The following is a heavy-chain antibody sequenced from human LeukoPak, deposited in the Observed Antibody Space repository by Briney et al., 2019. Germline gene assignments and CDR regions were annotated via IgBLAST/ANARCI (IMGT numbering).Heavy chain of an antibody. Sequence: SGPTLVNPTQILTLTCTFSGFSLSTSAMCVSWIRQPPGKALEWLARIDWDDDKYYSTSLKTRLTISKDTSKNQVVLTMTNMDPVNTAPYYCARIMVGEVTHAFDIGGKGKMVTVSS. CDR1: GFSLSTSAMC. J-gene: IGHJ3*02. D-gene: IGHD3-10*01. CDR2: IDWDDDK. V-gene: IGHV2-70*11. CDR3: ARIMVGEVTHAFDI.